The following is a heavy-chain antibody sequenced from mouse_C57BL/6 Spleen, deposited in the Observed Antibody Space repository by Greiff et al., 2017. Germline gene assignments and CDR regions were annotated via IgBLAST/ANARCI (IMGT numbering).Heavy chain of an antibody. V-gene: IGHV1-81*01. CDR1: GYTFTSYG. D-gene: IGHD3-1*01. CDR3: ARSGGEGGYYYAMDY. CDR2: IYPRSGNT. Sequence: QVQLQQSGAELARPGASVKLSCKASGYTFTSYGISWVKQRTGQGLEWIGEIYPRSGNTYYNEKFKGKATLTADKSSSTAYMELRSLTSEDSAVYFWARSGGEGGYYYAMDYWGQGTSVTVSS. J-gene: IGHJ4*01.